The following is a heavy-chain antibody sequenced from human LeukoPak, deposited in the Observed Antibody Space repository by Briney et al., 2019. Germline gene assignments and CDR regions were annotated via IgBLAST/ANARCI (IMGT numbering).Heavy chain of an antibody. CDR3: ARANSSGWYEWNY. V-gene: IGHV1-46*01. Sequence: GASVKVSCKASGYTFTSYYMHWVRQAPGQGLEWMGIINPSVGSTSYAQKFQGRVTMTRDTSTSTIYMELSSLRSEDTAVYYCARANSSGWYEWNYWGQGTLVTVSS. D-gene: IGHD6-19*01. J-gene: IGHJ4*02. CDR2: INPSVGST. CDR1: GYTFTSYY.